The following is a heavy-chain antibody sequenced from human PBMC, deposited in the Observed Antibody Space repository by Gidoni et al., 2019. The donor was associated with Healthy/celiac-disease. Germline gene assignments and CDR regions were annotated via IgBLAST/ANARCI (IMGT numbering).Heavy chain of an antibody. D-gene: IGHD6-13*01. CDR1: GFTFISYW. CDR2: IKSDGRST. V-gene: IGHV3-74*01. Sequence: EVQLVESGGGLVQPGGSLRLSCAASGFTFISYWMHWVRQAPGKGLVWVSRIKSDGRSTSYADSVKGRFTISRDNAKNTLYLQMNSLRAEDTAVYYCARGHRKYSSSWVYYYYYYMDVWGKGTTVTVSS. J-gene: IGHJ6*03. CDR3: ARGHRKYSSSWVYYYYYYMDV.